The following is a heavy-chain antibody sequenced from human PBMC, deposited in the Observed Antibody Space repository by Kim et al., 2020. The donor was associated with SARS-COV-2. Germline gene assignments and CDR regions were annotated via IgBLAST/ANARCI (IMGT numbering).Heavy chain of an antibody. V-gene: IGHV1-69*04. J-gene: IGHJ3*02. Sequence: KFQGRVTITADKSTSTAYMELSSLRSEDTAVYYCASDGLPATSALVAFDIWGQGTMVTVSS. CDR3: ASDGLPATSALVAFDI. D-gene: IGHD2-2*01.